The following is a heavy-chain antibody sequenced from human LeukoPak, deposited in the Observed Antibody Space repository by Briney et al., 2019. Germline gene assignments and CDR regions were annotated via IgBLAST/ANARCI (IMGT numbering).Heavy chain of an antibody. J-gene: IGHJ4*02. CDR2: ISSNGGST. CDR1: GFTFSSYA. D-gene: IGHD5-18*01. V-gene: IGHV3-64*01. Sequence: GGSLRLSCAASGFTFSSYAMHWVRQAPGKGLEYVSAISSNGGSTYYANSVKGRFTISRDNSKNTLYLQMGSLRAEDMAVYYCARGGRGYSYGSLDYWGQGTLVTVSS. CDR3: ARGGRGYSYGSLDY.